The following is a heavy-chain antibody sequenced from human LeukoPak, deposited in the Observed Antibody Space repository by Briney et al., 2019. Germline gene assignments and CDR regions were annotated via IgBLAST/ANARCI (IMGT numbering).Heavy chain of an antibody. Sequence: GGSLRLSCVASGFNFTNYGMHWPRQAPGKGLEWVGVISFHETNKYYADSVRGRFTISRDSSKNTVFLQMNNLRIEDTAIYYCAKDKIGAINWFDPWGQGTLVTVSS. CDR3: AKDKIGAINWFDP. D-gene: IGHD3-16*01. J-gene: IGHJ5*02. V-gene: IGHV3-30*18. CDR2: ISFHETNK. CDR1: GFNFTNYG.